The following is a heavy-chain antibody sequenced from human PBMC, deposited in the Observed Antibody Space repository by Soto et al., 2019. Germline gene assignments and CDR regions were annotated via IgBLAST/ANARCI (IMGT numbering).Heavy chain of an antibody. V-gene: IGHV1-3*04. CDR2: IHTANGDT. D-gene: IGHD2-2*01. J-gene: IGHJ4*02. CDR1: GYTFTANG. CDR3: ARDTAMTPHYYFDY. Sequence: QVQLVQSGAEVKKPGASVKVSCKASGYTFTANGLHWVRQAPGQNLEWMGWIHTANGDTAYSQEFQGRVTFTRDIAATTLYVELSSRRSEDTAVYYCARDTAMTPHYYFDYWGQGTLVTVSS.